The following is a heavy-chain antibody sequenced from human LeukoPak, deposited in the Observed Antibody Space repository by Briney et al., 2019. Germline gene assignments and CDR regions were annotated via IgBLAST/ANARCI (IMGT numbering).Heavy chain of an antibody. V-gene: IGHV1-69*13. Sequence: GASVKVSCKASGGTFSIYAISWVRQAPGQGLEWMGGIIPIFGTANYAQKFQGRVAITADESTSTAYMELSSLRSEDMAVYYCARGPLDMGGYDSHFDYWGQGTLVTVSS. J-gene: IGHJ4*02. D-gene: IGHD5-12*01. CDR3: ARGPLDMGGYDSHFDY. CDR2: IIPIFGTA. CDR1: GGTFSIYA.